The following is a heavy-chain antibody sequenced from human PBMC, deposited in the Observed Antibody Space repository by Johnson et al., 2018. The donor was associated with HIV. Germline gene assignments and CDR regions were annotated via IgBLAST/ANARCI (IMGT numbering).Heavy chain of an antibody. CDR3: AKDMYSGSYRGDAFDI. J-gene: IGHJ3*02. CDR1: GFTVSSNY. D-gene: IGHD1-26*01. V-gene: IGHV3-66*02. CDR2: IYSGGST. Sequence: VQLVESGGGLVQPGGSLRLSCAASGFTVSSNYMSWVRQAPWKGLEWVSVIYSGGSTYYADSVKGRFTISRDNSKNTLYLQMNSLRAEDTAVYYCAKDMYSGSYRGDAFDIWGQGTMVTVSS.